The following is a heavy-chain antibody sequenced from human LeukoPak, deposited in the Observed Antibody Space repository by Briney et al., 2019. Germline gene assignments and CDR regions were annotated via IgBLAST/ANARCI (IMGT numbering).Heavy chain of an antibody. V-gene: IGHV3-7*01. CDR1: GFTFSTYW. Sequence: GGSLRLSCVASGFTFSTYWMSWVRQAPGKGLEWVANIRQDGGDKYYLDSVRGRFTISRDNADNSLFLEMNSLRAEDTAVYYCARDTIGWYSPDYWGQGTLVTVSS. D-gene: IGHD6-19*01. CDR3: ARDTIGWYSPDY. J-gene: IGHJ4*02. CDR2: IRQDGGDK.